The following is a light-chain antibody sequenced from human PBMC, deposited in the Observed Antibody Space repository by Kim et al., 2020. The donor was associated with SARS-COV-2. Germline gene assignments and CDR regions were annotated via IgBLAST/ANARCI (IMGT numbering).Light chain of an antibody. Sequence: KTVPISCAGGGGSIVNNYVQWYQQRPCRAPTTVIYMDNRRPSGVPDRFSGSIDSSSNSASLTISGLRTEDGADYYCQSYDTSDRGVFGGGTKLTVL. J-gene: IGLJ2*01. CDR2: MDN. V-gene: IGLV6-57*02. CDR3: QSYDTSDRGV. CDR1: GGSIVNNY.